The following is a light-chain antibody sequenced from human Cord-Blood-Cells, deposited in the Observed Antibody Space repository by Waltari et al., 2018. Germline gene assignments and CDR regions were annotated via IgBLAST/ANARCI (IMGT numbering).Light chain of an antibody. CDR2: AAS. J-gene: IGKJ2*01. V-gene: IGKV1-39*01. CDR1: QSISSY. Sequence: DIQMTKSPSSLSASVGDRVPITCRASQSISSYLNWYQQKPGKAPKLLIYAASSLQSGVPSRFSGSGSGTDFTLTISSPQPEDFATYYCQQSYSTPYTFGQGTKLEIK. CDR3: QQSYSTPYT.